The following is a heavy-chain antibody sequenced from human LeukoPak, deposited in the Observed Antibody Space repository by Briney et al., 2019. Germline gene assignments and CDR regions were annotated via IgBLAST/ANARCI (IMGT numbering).Heavy chain of an antibody. Sequence: PGGSLRLSCAASGFTFSSYAMHWVRQAPGKGLEWVAVISYDGSNKYYADSVRGRFTISRDNSKNTLYLQMNSLRAEDTAVYYCASGIRYYDFWSGPARFDPWGQGTLVTVSS. CDR2: ISYDGSNK. CDR1: GFTFSSYA. V-gene: IGHV3-30*04. D-gene: IGHD3-3*01. J-gene: IGHJ5*02. CDR3: ASGIRYYDFWSGPARFDP.